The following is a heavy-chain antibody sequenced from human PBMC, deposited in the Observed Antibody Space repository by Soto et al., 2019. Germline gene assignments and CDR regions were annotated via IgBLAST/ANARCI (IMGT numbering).Heavy chain of an antibody. V-gene: IGHV4-39*01. J-gene: IGHJ3*02. CDR3: ARHAPNGEAFDI. Sequence: SETLSLTCTVSGGSISSSSYYWGWIRQPPGKGLEWIGSIYYSGSTYYNPSLKSRVTISVDTSKNQFSLKLSSVTAADTAVYYCARHAPNGEAFDIWGQGTMVTVSS. D-gene: IGHD3-10*01. CDR1: GGSISSSSYY. CDR2: IYYSGST.